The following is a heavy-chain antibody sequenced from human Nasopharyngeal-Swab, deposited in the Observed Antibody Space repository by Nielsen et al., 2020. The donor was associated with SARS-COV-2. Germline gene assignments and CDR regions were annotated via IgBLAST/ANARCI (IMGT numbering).Heavy chain of an antibody. J-gene: IGHJ4*02. CDR2: INSDGSST. D-gene: IGHD3-3*01. CDR3: VRGPAGNSFGLFDY. CDR1: GFTFRNYW. V-gene: IGHV3-74*01. Sequence: GESLKISCAASGFTFRNYWMHWVRQAPGRGLMWVSRINSDGSSTSYADSVKGRFTVSRDNARNTLYLQLNSLRDEDTAMYFCVRGPAGNSFGLFDYWGQGTLVTVSS.